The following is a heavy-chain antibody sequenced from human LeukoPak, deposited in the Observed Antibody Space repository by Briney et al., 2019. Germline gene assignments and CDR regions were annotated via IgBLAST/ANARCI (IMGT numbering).Heavy chain of an antibody. CDR1: GGSISSYY. D-gene: IGHD1-14*01. J-gene: IGHJ6*03. CDR2: IYTSGST. CDR3: ARGNRDPYYYYYMDV. Sequence: PSETLSLTCTVSGGSISSYYWSCIRQPAGKGLEWIGRIYTSGSTNYNPSLKSRVTMSVDTSKNQFSLKLSSVTAADTAVYYCARGNRDPYYYYYMDVWGKGTTVTISS. V-gene: IGHV4-4*07.